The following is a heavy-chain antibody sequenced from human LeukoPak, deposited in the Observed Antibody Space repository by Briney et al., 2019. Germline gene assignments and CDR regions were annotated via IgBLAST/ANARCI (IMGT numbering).Heavy chain of an antibody. CDR1: GFTFSSYW. CDR3: ASTTGGY. V-gene: IGHV3-74*01. CDR2: INGDGSST. Sequence: PGGSLRLSCAASGFTFSSYWMHWVRQAPGKGLVWVSRINGDGSSTNYADSVKGRFTISRDSAKNTLYLQMNSLRAEDTAVYYCASTTGGYWGQGTLVTVSS. D-gene: IGHD4-17*01. J-gene: IGHJ4*02.